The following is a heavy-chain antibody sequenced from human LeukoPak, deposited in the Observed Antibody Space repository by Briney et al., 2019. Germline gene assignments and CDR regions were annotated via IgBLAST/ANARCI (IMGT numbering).Heavy chain of an antibody. Sequence: GGSLRLSCAGSGFTFSNYVMYWVRQAPGKGLEWVAVISYEGNKEDYAESVKGRFTISRDISKSTLFLQMNSQRVEDTAVYSCAREYFVGDSRGAPWFDPRGQGTLVTVSS. CDR1: GFTFSNYV. D-gene: IGHD3-22*01. V-gene: IGHV3-30*04. CDR2: ISYEGNKE. J-gene: IGHJ5*02. CDR3: AREYFVGDSRGAPWFDP.